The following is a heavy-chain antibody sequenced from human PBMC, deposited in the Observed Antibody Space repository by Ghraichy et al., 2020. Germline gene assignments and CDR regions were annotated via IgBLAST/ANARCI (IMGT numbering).Heavy chain of an antibody. V-gene: IGHV3-13*01. CDR2: IDTSGDT. Sequence: LSLTCAASGFTFSSNDMHWVRQAPGKGLEWVSTIDTSGDTFYPASVKGRFTVSRQNAKKSLDLQMNSLRVGDTAVYFCTRGLEFDNWGQGTLVTVSA. CDR1: GFTFSSND. J-gene: IGHJ4*02. CDR3: TRGLEFDN.